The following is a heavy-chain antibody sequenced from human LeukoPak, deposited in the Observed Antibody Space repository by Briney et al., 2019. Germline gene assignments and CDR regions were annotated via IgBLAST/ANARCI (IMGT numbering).Heavy chain of an antibody. Sequence: GGSLRLSCAASGFTFSSYSMNWDRQGPGKGLEWLSYISSSDNIRYYADSVKGRFTISRDNAKNSLYLQMNSLRAEDTAVYYCARVGLWFGELSHFDYWGQGTLVTVSS. V-gene: IGHV3-48*04. D-gene: IGHD3-10*01. CDR2: ISSSDNIR. CDR3: ARVGLWFGELSHFDY. J-gene: IGHJ4*02. CDR1: GFTFSSYS.